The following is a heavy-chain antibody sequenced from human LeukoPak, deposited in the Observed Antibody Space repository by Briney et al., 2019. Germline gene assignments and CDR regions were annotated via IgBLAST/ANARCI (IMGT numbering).Heavy chain of an antibody. Sequence: ASVKVSCKASGYTFTSYGISWVRQAPGQGLEWMGWISAYNGNTDYAQKLQGRVTMTTDTSTSTAYMELRSLRSDDTAVYYCARDLAGVMYYYYYMDVWGKGTTVTVSS. V-gene: IGHV1-18*01. CDR1: GYTFTSYG. J-gene: IGHJ6*03. CDR2: ISAYNGNT. CDR3: ARDLAGVMYYYYYMDV. D-gene: IGHD3-16*01.